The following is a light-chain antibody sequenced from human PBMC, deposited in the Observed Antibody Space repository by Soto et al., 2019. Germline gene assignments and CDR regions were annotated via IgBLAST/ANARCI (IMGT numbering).Light chain of an antibody. CDR1: QSISGN. CDR3: QQYHNWVT. V-gene: IGKV3D-15*01. CDR2: DAS. Sequence: EIVMTQSPGTLSVSPGERATLSCGASQSISGNLAWYQQKPGQAPRLLIYDASIRATGIPARFSGSGSGTEFTLTISSLQSEDFAVYYCQQYHNWVTFGGGTKVE. J-gene: IGKJ4*01.